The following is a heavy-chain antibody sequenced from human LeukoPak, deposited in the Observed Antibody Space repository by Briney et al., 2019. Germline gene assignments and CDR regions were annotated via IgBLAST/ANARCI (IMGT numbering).Heavy chain of an antibody. D-gene: IGHD6-13*01. CDR1: GFTFSDYY. J-gene: IGHJ4*02. V-gene: IGHV3-11*01. CDR3: ARGSGSSWYFYFDY. Sequence: GGSVRLSCAASGFTFSDYYINWIRQAPGMGLEWVAYLSSSGNTIYYADSVKGRFTISRDNAKNSVYLQMNSLRAEDTALYYCARGSGSSWYFYFDYWGQGTLVTVSS. CDR2: LSSSGNTI.